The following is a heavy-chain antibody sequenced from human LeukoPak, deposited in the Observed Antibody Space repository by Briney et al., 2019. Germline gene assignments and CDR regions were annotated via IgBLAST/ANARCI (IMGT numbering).Heavy chain of an antibody. Sequence: ASVKVSCKASGYTFTGYYMHWVRQAPGQGLEWMGWISPNSGGTNYAQKFQGRVTMTRDTSISTAYMELSRLRSDDTAVYYCARARYYYGSGSYYNLDYWGQGTLVTVSS. CDR1: GYTFTGYY. CDR3: ARARYYYGSGSYYNLDY. J-gene: IGHJ4*02. V-gene: IGHV1-2*02. D-gene: IGHD3-10*01. CDR2: ISPNSGGT.